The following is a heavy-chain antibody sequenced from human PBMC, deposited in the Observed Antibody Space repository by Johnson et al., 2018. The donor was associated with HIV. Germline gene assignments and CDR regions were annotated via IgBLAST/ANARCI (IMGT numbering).Heavy chain of an antibody. Sequence: VQLVESGGGVVQPGGSLRLSCAASGLTVSSNYMNWVRQAPGKGLEWVSVIYSGGNTYYADSVKGRFSISRDNSKNTVYLQMNNLRAEDTAVYYCARGKWLDAFDIWGQGTMVTVSS. CDR2: IYSGGNT. D-gene: IGHD6-19*01. J-gene: IGHJ3*02. CDR3: ARGKWLDAFDI. CDR1: GLTVSSNY. V-gene: IGHV3-53*01.